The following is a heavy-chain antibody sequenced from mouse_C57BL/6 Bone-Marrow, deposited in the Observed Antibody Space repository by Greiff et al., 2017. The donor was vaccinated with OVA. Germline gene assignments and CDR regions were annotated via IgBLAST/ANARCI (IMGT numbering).Heavy chain of an antibody. CDR1: GYTFTDYY. D-gene: IGHD2-3*01. V-gene: IGHV1-76*01. CDR2: IYPGSGNT. CDR3: ARGEGYYPFDY. Sequence: VQLQQSGAELVRPGASVKLSCKASGYTFTDYYINWVKQRPGQGLEWIARIYPGSGNTYYNEKFKGKATLTAEKSSSTAYMQLSSLTSEDSAVYFCARGEGYYPFDYWGQGTTLTVSS. J-gene: IGHJ2*01.